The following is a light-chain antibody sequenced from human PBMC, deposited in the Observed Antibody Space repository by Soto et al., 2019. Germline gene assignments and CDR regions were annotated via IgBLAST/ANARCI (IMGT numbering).Light chain of an antibody. V-gene: IGKV3-15*01. J-gene: IGKJ5*01. Sequence: EIVMTQSPATLSVSPGDSAALSCWASQSVGSNLAWYQQRPGQAPRILLYDASTRATGIPARFSGSGSGTEFTLTISSLQSEDFAVYDCQQHGNWPPITFGQGTRLEIK. CDR1: QSVGSN. CDR3: QQHGNWPPIT. CDR2: DAS.